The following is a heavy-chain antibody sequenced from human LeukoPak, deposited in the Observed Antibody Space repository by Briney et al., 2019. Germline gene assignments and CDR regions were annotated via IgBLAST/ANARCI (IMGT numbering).Heavy chain of an antibody. J-gene: IGHJ6*03. CDR1: GFTVGSNY. Sequence: PGGSLRLSCAASGFTVGSNYMSWVRQAPGKGLEWVSVIYSGGSTYYADSVKGRFTISRDNSKNTLYLQMNSLRAEDTAVYYCAGALLKGAVYYYYYMDVWGKGTTVTVSS. CDR3: AGALLKGAVYYYYYMDV. CDR2: IYSGGST. V-gene: IGHV3-53*01.